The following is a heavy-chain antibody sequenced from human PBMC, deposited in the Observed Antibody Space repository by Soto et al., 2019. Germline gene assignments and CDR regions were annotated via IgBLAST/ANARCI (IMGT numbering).Heavy chain of an antibody. J-gene: IGHJ5*02. V-gene: IGHV3-30*18. CDR1: GFTFSSYG. Sequence: GGSLRLSCAASGFTFSSYGMHWVRQAPGKGLEWVAVISYDGSNKYYADSVKGRFTISRDNSKNTLYLQMNSLRAEDTAVYYCAKDPWKGIAAAGTRFDPWGQGTLVTVSS. D-gene: IGHD6-13*01. CDR2: ISYDGSNK. CDR3: AKDPWKGIAAAGTRFDP.